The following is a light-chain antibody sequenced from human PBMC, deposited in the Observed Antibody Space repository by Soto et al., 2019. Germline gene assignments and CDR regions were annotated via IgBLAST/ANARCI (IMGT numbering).Light chain of an antibody. V-gene: IGLV1-40*01. CDR2: GNS. CDR3: QSHDSSLSGSV. Sequence: QSVLTQPPSVSRAPGQRVTISCTGSSSNIGAGYDVHWYQQLPGTAPKLLIYGNSNRPSGVPDRFSGSKSGTSASLAITGLQAEDEADYYCQSHDSSLSGSVFGTGTKVTVL. J-gene: IGLJ1*01. CDR1: SSNIGAGYD.